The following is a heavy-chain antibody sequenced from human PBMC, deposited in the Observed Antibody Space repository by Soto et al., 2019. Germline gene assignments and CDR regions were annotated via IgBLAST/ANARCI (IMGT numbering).Heavy chain of an antibody. CDR2: LYYSGRT. Sequence: QVQLQESGPGLVKPSETLSLTCTVSGGSISSYYWSWIRQPPGKGLEWIGYLYYSGRTNYNPSLKSRVTISVDPSKNQFSLKLSSVTAADTAVYYCARGYCSSTICYIWDNWFDPWGQGTLVTVSS. CDR3: ARGYCSSTICYIWDNWFDP. D-gene: IGHD2-2*02. J-gene: IGHJ5*02. CDR1: GGSISSYY. V-gene: IGHV4-59*01.